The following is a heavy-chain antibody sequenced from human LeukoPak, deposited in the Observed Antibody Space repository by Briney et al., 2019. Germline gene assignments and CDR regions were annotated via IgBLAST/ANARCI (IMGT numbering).Heavy chain of an antibody. CDR3: ARTTHSSGWYRIAYYYYMDV. CDR1: GYTFTSYG. J-gene: IGHJ6*03. Sequence: ASVKVSCKASGYTFTSYGISWVRQAPGQGLEWMGWISAHNGNTNYAQKLQGRVTMTTDTSTSTAYMELRSLRSDDTAVYYCARTTHSSGWYRIAYYYYMDVWGKGTTVTVSS. V-gene: IGHV1-18*01. CDR2: ISAHNGNT. D-gene: IGHD6-19*01.